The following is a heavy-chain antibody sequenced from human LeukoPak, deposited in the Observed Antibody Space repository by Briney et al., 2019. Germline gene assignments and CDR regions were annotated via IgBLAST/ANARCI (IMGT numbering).Heavy chain of an antibody. CDR1: GFTLSSHE. V-gene: IGHV3-48*03. D-gene: IGHD3-16*02. J-gene: IGHJ6*02. Sequence: GGSLRLSCAASGFTLSSHEVNWVRQAPGKGLEWISYISSKGGTKYYADSVKGRFTISRDNAKKSLYLQMNSLRAEDTAVYYCARVPYDYVSGNYRSDYYNMNVWGQGTTVTVSS. CDR2: ISSKGGTK. CDR3: ARVPYDYVSGNYRSDYYNMNV.